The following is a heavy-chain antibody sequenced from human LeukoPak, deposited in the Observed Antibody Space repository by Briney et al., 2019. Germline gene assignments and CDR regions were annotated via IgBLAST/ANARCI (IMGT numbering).Heavy chain of an antibody. J-gene: IGHJ4*02. CDR3: ASGGQLSGYDWD. V-gene: IGHV1-69*13. CDR1: GGTFSKYD. Sequence: GASVKVSCKASGGTFSKYDISWVRQAPGQGLEWMGRIVPIFGATKNAQKLQGRVTITADESTTTAYMELSSLRSEDTAVYYCASGGQLSGYDWDWGQGTLVTVSS. D-gene: IGHD5-12*01. CDR2: IVPIFGAT.